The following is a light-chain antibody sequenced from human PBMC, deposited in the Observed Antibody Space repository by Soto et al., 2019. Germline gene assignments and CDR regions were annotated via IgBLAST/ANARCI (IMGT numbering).Light chain of an antibody. CDR2: AAS. J-gene: IGKJ1*01. V-gene: IGKV1-5*03. CDR1: QSISIW. CDR3: HHYNTYST. Sequence: DIQMTQSPSALSASIGDRVTITCRASQSISIWLAWYQQKPGKAPKLLIYAASSLESGVTSRFSGSGSGKEFTLTISSMQPDDFATYYCHHYNTYSTFGQGTKVDI.